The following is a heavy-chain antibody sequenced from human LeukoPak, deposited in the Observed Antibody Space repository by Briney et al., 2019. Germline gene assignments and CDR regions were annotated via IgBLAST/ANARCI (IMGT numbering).Heavy chain of an antibody. CDR3: ASPKYGDFYFDY. CDR2: ISPSTGGT. CDR1: GYTFSGYY. Sequence: ASVKVSCKASGYTFSGYYIHWVRQAPGQELEWMGWISPSTGGTNYAQKFQGRVIMTRDTSIATAYMELRRLRSDDTAVYFCASPKYGDFYFDYWGQGTLVTVAS. J-gene: IGHJ4*02. V-gene: IGHV1-2*02. D-gene: IGHD2-21*02.